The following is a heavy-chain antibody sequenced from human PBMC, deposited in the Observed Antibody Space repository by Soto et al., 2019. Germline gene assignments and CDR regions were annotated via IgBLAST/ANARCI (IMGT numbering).Heavy chain of an antibody. CDR3: GRDLQVGVIYFDP. D-gene: IGHD1-26*01. CDR2: IQSDGSKK. J-gene: IGHJ5*02. Sequence: QVQVVESGGGVVQPGRSLTLSCVTSGFIFSTYGMHWVRQAPGKGLEWVAAIQSDGSKKYYADSVKGRFTISRDYYRNTLYLQMNRLRAEDTAQYYCGRDLQVGVIYFDPWGQGTLVTVSS. CDR1: GFIFSTYG. V-gene: IGHV3-33*05.